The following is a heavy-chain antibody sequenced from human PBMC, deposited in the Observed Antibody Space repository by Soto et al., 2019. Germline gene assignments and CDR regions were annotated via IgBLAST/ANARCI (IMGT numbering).Heavy chain of an antibody. V-gene: IGHV3-23*01. CDR2: ISSSGSNT. J-gene: IGHJ4*02. D-gene: IGHD3-10*01. Sequence: EVQLLDSGGGLVQPGGSLRLSCAASGFTFSNYAMSCGRQAPGKGLDWGSTISSSGSNTYYADSVKGRFSISRDNSKNTVYLEMKNLRAEDTAVYYCAKERLARGIDYWGQGTLVTVSS. CDR1: GFTFSNYA. CDR3: AKERLARGIDY.